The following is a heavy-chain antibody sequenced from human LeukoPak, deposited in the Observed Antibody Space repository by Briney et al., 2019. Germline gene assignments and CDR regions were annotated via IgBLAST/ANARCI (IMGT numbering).Heavy chain of an antibody. D-gene: IGHD4-17*01. CDR1: GFTFRSYW. J-gene: IGHJ4*02. CDR2: IKQDGSGM. CDR3: ARLPYGDARYFDY. V-gene: IGHV3-7*01. Sequence: GGSLRLSCAASGFTFRSYWMSWVRQAPGKGLEWVANIKQDGSGMYYVDSVKGRFTISRDNAKSSLYLHMNSLSAEDTAVYYCARLPYGDARYFDYWGQGTLVTVSS.